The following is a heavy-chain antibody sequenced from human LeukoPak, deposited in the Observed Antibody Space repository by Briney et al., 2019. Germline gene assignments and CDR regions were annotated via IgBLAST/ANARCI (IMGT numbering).Heavy chain of an antibody. Sequence: SETLSLTCTVSGGSISSSSYYWGWIRQPPGKGLEWIGSIYYSGSTYYNPSLKSRVTISVDTSKNQFSLKLSSVTAADTAVYYCARGRLSGYSPHYYYYGMDVWGQGTTVTVSS. CDR2: IYYSGST. J-gene: IGHJ6*02. CDR3: ARGRLSGYSPHYYYYGMDV. V-gene: IGHV4-39*07. D-gene: IGHD3-3*01. CDR1: GGSISSSSYY.